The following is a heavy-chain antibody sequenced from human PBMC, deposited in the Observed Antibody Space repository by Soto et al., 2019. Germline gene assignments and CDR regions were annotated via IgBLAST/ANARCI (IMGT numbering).Heavy chain of an antibody. CDR3: AKTKGNYCSGGSCYYFDK. J-gene: IGHJ4*02. V-gene: IGHV3-23*01. CDR1: GFSFSSYA. Sequence: VHLFQSGGGQVQPGGSLRLSCAASGFSFSSYAVGWVGQTPGKGLEWVSVISGNAGRTYYADSVKGRFIISRDNSRDTLSLRMDSLRGEDTAIYYCAKTKGNYCSGGSCYYFDKWGQGVLVTVSS. CDR2: ISGNAGRT. D-gene: IGHD2-15*01.